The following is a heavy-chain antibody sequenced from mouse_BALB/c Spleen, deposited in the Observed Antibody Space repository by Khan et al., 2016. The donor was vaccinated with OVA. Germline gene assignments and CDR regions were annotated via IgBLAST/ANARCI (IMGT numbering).Heavy chain of an antibody. CDR1: GYTFTSYW. J-gene: IGHJ3*01. D-gene: IGHD1-1*01. CDR3: VNHGSSSAWFTY. Sequence: QVQLKQSGAELAKPGASVKMSCKASGYTFTSYWMHWVKQRPGQGLEWIGYINPSTDYTDYNQKFKDKATLTVDKSSSPAYMQLTSLTSEDSAVYYCVNHGSSSAWFTYWGQGTLVTVSA. CDR2: INPSTDYT. V-gene: IGHV1-7*01.